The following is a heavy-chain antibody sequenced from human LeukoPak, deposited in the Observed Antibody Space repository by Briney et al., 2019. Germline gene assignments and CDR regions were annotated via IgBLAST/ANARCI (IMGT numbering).Heavy chain of an antibody. D-gene: IGHD6-13*01. V-gene: IGHV3-30*04. CDR1: GFTFSSYA. Sequence: GGSLRLSCAASGFTFSSYAMHWVRQAPGKGLEWVAVISYDGSNKYYADSVKGRFTISRDNSKNTLYLQMNSLRAEDTAVYYCARLRGIAAAGRRFDYWGQGTLVTVSS. J-gene: IGHJ4*02. CDR2: ISYDGSNK. CDR3: ARLRGIAAAGRRFDY.